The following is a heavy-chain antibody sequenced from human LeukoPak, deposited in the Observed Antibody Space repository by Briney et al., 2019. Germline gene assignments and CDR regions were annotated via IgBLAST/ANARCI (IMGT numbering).Heavy chain of an antibody. V-gene: IGHV3-7*01. J-gene: IGHJ6*03. Sequence: GGSLRLSCAASGFTFSSYWMHWVRQAPGKGLEWVANIKQDGSEKYYVDSVKGRFTISRDNANNSLYLQMNSLRAEDTAVYYCARDSGSGNSYFVNLADHYYMDVWGKGTTVTVSS. CDR2: IKQDGSEK. D-gene: IGHD3-10*01. CDR1: GFTFSSYW. CDR3: ARDSGSGNSYFVNLADHYYMDV.